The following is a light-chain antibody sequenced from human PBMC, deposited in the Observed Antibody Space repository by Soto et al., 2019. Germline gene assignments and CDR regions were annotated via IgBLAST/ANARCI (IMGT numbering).Light chain of an antibody. CDR1: QSISSW. CDR3: QQYNSYSRT. CDR2: KAS. V-gene: IGKV1-5*03. Sequence: DIQMTQSPSALSASVGDRVTITCRARQSISSWLAWYQQKPGRAPKLLIYKASSLESGVPSRFSGSGAGTEFTLTISSLQPDDFATYYYQQYNSYSRTFGQGTKLEIK. J-gene: IGKJ2*01.